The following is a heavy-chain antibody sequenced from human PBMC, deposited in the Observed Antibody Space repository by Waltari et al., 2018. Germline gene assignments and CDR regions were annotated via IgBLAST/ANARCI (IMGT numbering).Heavy chain of an antibody. D-gene: IGHD4-17*01. V-gene: IGHV3-30*02. CDR2: IGPHGKTK. CDR1: ELNFSDYV. Sequence: QGQVVESGGGVVQPGGSLRLSCAASELNFSDYVMHWVRQATGKGLGWVAYIGPHGKTKYYAQAMKGRFTISRDNSKSTLFLQMNSLRPDDTAVYYCAKDEVTTGLDFWGQGTLVTVSS. J-gene: IGHJ4*02. CDR3: AKDEVTTGLDF.